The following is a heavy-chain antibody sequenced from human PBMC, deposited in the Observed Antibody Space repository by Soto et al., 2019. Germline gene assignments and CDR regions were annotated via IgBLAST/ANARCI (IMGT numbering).Heavy chain of an antibody. V-gene: IGHV3-74*01. D-gene: IGHD4-17*01. CDR3: ARDIQDYGDYEVAP. Sequence: GGSLRLSCAAAGFTFSSYWMHWVRQATGKGLVWVSRINSDGSSTSYADSVKGRFTISRDNAKNTLYLQMNSLRAEGTAVYYCARDIQDYGDYEVAPWGQGTLVTVSS. CDR1: GFTFSSYW. J-gene: IGHJ5*02. CDR2: INSDGSST.